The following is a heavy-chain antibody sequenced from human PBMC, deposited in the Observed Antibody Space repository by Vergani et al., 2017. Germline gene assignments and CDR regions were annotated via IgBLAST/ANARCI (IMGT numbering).Heavy chain of an antibody. CDR1: GFTFDDYG. CDR3: ARTALGSAADRPYYYYGMDV. CDR2: INWNGGST. J-gene: IGHJ6*02. Sequence: EVQLVESGGGVVRPGGSLRLSCAASGFTFDDYGMSWVRQAPGKGLEWVSGINWNGGSTGYADSVKGRFTISRDNAKNSLYLQMNSLRAEDTAVYYCARTALGSAADRPYYYYGMDVWGQGTTVTVSS. D-gene: IGHD6-13*01. V-gene: IGHV3-20*04.